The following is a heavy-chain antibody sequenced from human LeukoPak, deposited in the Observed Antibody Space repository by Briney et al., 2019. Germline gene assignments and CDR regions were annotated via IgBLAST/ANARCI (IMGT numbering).Heavy chain of an antibody. CDR2: IIPIFGTS. D-gene: IGHD2-2*01. J-gene: IGHJ5*02. Sequence: SVKVSCKTSGGTLSRFGISWVRQAPGQGLEWMRGIIPIFGTSNYAQKFQGRVTITADESTSTAYMELSRLRSEDTAVYYCARVVNPRYCNSPSCYWKGWFHPWGQGTLVIVSS. CDR1: GGTLSRFG. CDR3: ARVVNPRYCNSPSCYWKGWFHP. V-gene: IGHV1-69*13.